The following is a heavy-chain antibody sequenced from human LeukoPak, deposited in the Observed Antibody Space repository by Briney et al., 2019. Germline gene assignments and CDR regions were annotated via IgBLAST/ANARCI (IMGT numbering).Heavy chain of an antibody. CDR2: INYNGNP. CDR1: GGSISSDH. V-gene: IGHV4-59*12. J-gene: IGHJ3*01. CDR3: TTLRPYIQPR. Sequence: SETLSLTCTVSGGSISSDHWSWIRQPPGKGLEWIGFINYNGNPRYNPSLKSRVTISVDTSKNQFSLKLSSVTAADTAVYYCTTLRPYIQPRWGQGTMVTVSS. D-gene: IGHD5-18*01.